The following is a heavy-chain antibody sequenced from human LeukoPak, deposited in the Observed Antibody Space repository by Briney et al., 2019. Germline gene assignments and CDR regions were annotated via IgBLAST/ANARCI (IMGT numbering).Heavy chain of an antibody. CDR1: GGSFSGYY. Sequence: SETLSLTCAVYGGSFSGYYWSWIRQPPEKGPEWIGEINHSGSTNYNPSLKSRVTISVDTSKNQFSLKLSSVTAADTAVYYCARVRWLVGPLDYWGQGTLVTVSS. CDR2: INHSGST. V-gene: IGHV4-34*01. CDR3: ARVRWLVGPLDY. J-gene: IGHJ4*02. D-gene: IGHD6-19*01.